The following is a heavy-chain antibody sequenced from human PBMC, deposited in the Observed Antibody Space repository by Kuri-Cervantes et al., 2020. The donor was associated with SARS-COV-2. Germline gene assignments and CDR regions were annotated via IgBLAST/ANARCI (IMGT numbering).Heavy chain of an antibody. V-gene: IGHV4-39*01. CDR1: GASISSSTYY. CDR3: ARGRGALGYCSSTSCYRGWYFDY. J-gene: IGHJ4*02. Sequence: SETLSLTCTVSGASISSSTYYWGWIRQSPGKGLEWLGSIYESGDTYYSSSLKSRLSLSVDTSKNQFSLKLTSVTAADTAVYYCARGRGALGYCSSTSCYRGWYFDYWGQGTLVTVSS. CDR2: IYESGDT. D-gene: IGHD2-2*01.